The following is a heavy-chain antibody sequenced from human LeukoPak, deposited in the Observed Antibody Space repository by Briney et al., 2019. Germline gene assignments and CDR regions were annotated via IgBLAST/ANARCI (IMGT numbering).Heavy chain of an antibody. D-gene: IGHD5-18*01. CDR3: ARIGYSYGYYVLDRFDP. CDR2: INHSGST. J-gene: IGHJ5*02. V-gene: IGHV4-34*01. Sequence: PSETLSLTCAVYGGSFSGYYWSWIRQPPGKGLEWIGEINHSGSTNYNPSLKSRVTISADTSKNQFSLKLSSVTAADTAVYYCARIGYSYGYYVLDRFDPWGQGTLVTVSS. CDR1: GGSFSGYY.